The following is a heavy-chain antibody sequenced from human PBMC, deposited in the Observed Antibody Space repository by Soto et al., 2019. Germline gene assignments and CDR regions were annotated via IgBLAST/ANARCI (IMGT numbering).Heavy chain of an antibody. Sequence: GGSLRLSCETSGFSFSVYGMHWVRQAPGKGLEWVAVIWYDASKQFYAASVEGRFTISRDNSKAILYLQMNSLRAEDTAVYYCTRDASRDSSARGWFDPWGPGTLVTVS. CDR3: TRDASRDSSARGWFDP. J-gene: IGHJ5*02. D-gene: IGHD6-13*01. CDR2: IWYDASKQ. CDR1: GFSFSVYG. V-gene: IGHV3-33*01.